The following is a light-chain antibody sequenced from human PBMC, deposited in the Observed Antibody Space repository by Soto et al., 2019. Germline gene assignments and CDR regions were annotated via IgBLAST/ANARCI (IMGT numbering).Light chain of an antibody. CDR1: QSLLHTDGNKY. CDR2: LAY. V-gene: IGKV2-28*01. J-gene: IGKJ2*01. CDR3: MQALQAPYT. Sequence: DIVMTQSPFSLPVTPGEPASISCKSSQSLLHTDGNKYLDWYLQRPGRSPQLLIYLAYTRASGVPARFSGSGSTTDFILNISRVEAEDVGLYYCMQALQAPYTFGLGTNLDI.